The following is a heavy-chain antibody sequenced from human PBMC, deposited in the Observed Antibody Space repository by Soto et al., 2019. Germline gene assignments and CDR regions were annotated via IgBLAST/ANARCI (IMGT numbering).Heavy chain of an antibody. CDR3: ARRDRSGFSYWLDT. CDR1: GGSISSGGYY. V-gene: IGHV4-31*03. CDR2: IYFSGTT. D-gene: IGHD3-22*01. Sequence: PSETMSITCTVSGGSISSGGYYWSWIRQHPGKGLEWIGTIYFSGTTYYNPSLKSRVTISVDTSKSQFSLKLSSVTAADTAVYYCARRDRSGFSYWLDTWGQGTLVTVSS. J-gene: IGHJ5*02.